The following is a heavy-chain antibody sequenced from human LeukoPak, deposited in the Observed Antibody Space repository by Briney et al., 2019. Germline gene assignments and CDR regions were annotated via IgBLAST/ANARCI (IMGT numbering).Heavy chain of an antibody. D-gene: IGHD6-13*01. J-gene: IGHJ3*02. Sequence: GGSLRLSCAASGFTFSSYAMSWVRQAPGKGLEWVSAISGSGGSTYYADSVKGRFTISRDNSKNSLYLQMNSLRAEDTAVYYCARDYSSSSGKHAFDIWGQGTMVTVSS. CDR3: ARDYSSSSGKHAFDI. V-gene: IGHV3-23*01. CDR2: ISGSGGST. CDR1: GFTFSSYA.